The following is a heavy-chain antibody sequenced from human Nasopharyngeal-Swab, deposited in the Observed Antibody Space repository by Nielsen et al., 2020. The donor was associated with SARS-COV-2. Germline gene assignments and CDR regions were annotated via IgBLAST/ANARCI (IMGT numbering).Heavy chain of an antibody. CDR2: INTDGRRT. CDR1: GFSFSTFW. J-gene: IGHJ4*02. D-gene: IGHD4-23*01. Sequence: GGSLRLSCAASGFSFSTFWMHWVRKVPGEGLVWVSRINTDGRRTNYAESVKGRFTISRDNVKNMLYLQMNNLRPEDTAVYYCARDLGGFGGYWGQGTLATVSS. V-gene: IGHV3-74*01. CDR3: ARDLGGFGGY.